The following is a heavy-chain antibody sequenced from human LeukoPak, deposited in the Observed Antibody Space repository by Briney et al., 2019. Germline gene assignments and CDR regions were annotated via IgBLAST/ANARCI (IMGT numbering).Heavy chain of an antibody. CDR2: IGTAGDT. D-gene: IGHD3-10*01. V-gene: IGHV3-13*01. Sequence: GGSLRLSCAASGFIVSVFDMHWVRQVPGKGLDWVSGIGTAGDTHYPDSVKGRFRISRDNAKNSFYLQMNSLRVGDTGVYYCARAGTWFSHAYDIWGQGTTVTVSS. CDR3: ARAGTWFSHAYDI. CDR1: GFIVSVFD. J-gene: IGHJ3*02.